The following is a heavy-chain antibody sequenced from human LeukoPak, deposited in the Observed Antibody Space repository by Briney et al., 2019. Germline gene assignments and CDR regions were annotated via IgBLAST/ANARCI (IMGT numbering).Heavy chain of an antibody. J-gene: IGHJ4*02. D-gene: IGHD5-12*01. CDR3: ARDLDIVATSPRDY. CDR2: INPNSGGT. CDR1: GYTFTGYY. V-gene: IGHV1-2*02. Sequence: GASVKVSCKASGYTFTGYYMHWVRQAPGQGLEWMGWINPNSGGTNYAQKFQGRVTMTRDTSISTAYMELSRLRSDDTAVYYCARDLDIVATSPRDYWGQGTLVTVSS.